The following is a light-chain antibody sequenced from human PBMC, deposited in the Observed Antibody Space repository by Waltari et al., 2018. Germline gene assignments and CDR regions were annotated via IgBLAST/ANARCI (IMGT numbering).Light chain of an antibody. V-gene: IGKV1-39*01. CDR3: QHFYDPPYD. CDR2: GAS. J-gene: IGKJ2*01. Sequence: DIQMTQSTSSLSASVGDRVTITCRASQSIGKFLNWYQHKPGKAPKVLIYGASSLHSGVPSRFSGSGSGSDFTLTINSLQPEDFATYYCQHFYDPPYDLGQGTKLEIK. CDR1: QSIGKF.